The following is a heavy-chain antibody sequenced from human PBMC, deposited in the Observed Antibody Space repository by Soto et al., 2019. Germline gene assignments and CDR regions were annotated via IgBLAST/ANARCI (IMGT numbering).Heavy chain of an antibody. CDR1: GGTFSSYT. V-gene: IGHV1-69*02. D-gene: IGHD6-13*01. J-gene: IGHJ6*02. CDR3: ASYSSSSYYSYGMDV. Sequence: QVQLVQSGAEVKKPGSSVKVSCKASGGTFSSYTISWVRQAPGQGLEWMGRIIPILGIANYAQKSQGRVTITADKSTSTAYMERSSLRSEDTAVYYCASYSSSSYYSYGMDVWGQGTTVTVSS. CDR2: IIPILGIA.